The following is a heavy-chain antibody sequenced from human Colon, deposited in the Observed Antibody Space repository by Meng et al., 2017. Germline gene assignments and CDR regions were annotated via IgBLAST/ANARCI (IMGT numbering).Heavy chain of an antibody. Sequence: VGAGGGLVQPGGSLGLSFAASGFTFDTYAMRWVRQAPGKGLEWVSAIGASGATTYYADSVKGRFTISRDNSKSTVYLQMNGLRAEDTAVYYCARVFGTYYFDCWGQGTLVTVSS. CDR2: IGASGATT. D-gene: IGHD3-10*01. CDR1: GFTFDTYA. J-gene: IGHJ4*02. CDR3: ARVFGTYYFDC. V-gene: IGHV3-23*04.